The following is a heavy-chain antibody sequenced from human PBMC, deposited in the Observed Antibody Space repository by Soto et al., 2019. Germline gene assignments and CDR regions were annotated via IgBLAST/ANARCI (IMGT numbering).Heavy chain of an antibody. CDR2: IWYDGSNK. D-gene: IGHD3-10*01. J-gene: IGHJ4*02. CDR3: ARDRVTIVRGGLDY. Sequence: GGPLRLSCAASGFTFSNYGMHWVRQAPGKGLEWVAVIWYDGSNKYYADSVKGRFTISRDNSKNTLYLQMNSLRAEDTAVYYCARDRVTIVRGGLDYWGQGTLVTVSS. V-gene: IGHV3-33*01. CDR1: GFTFSNYG.